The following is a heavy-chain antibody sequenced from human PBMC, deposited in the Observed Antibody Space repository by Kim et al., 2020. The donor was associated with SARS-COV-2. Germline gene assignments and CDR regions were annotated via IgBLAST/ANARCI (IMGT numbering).Heavy chain of an antibody. D-gene: IGHD3-9*01. V-gene: IGHV3-48*02. J-gene: IGHJ4*02. CDR1: GFTFSSYS. CDR3: ATLFDWLIREGDY. Sequence: GGSLRLSCAASGFTFSSYSMNWVRQAPGKGLEWVSYISSSSSTIYYADSVKGRFTISRDNAKNSLYLQMNSLRDEDTAVYYCATLFDWLIREGDYWGQGTLVTVSS. CDR2: ISSSSSTI.